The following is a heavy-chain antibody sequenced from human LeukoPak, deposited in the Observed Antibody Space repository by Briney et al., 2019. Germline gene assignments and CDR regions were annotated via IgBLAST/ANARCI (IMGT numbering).Heavy chain of an antibody. Sequence: ASVKVSCKASGYTFTTYDTNWVRQATGQGLEWMGWMNTKSGNTGHAQKFQGRVTITRDTSISTVYMELSSLRSEDTAVYFCARVDGSPDYWGQGTLVTVSS. CDR3: ARVDGSPDY. CDR2: MNTKSGNT. D-gene: IGHD2-15*01. CDR1: GYTFTTYD. J-gene: IGHJ4*02. V-gene: IGHV1-8*03.